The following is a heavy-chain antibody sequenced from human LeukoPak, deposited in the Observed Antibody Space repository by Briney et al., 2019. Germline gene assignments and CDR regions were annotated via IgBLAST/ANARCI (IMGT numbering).Heavy chain of an antibody. Sequence: ASVKVSCKASGYTFTGYYMHWVRQAPGQGLAWMDWINPNSGGTNYAQKFQGRVTMTRDTSISTAYMELSRLRSDYTAVYYCARPLSNVPYYYYGIDVWGQGTTVTVAS. D-gene: IGHD4-4*01. J-gene: IGHJ6*02. CDR3: ARPLSNVPYYYYGIDV. CDR2: INPNSGGT. V-gene: IGHV1-2*02. CDR1: GYTFTGYY.